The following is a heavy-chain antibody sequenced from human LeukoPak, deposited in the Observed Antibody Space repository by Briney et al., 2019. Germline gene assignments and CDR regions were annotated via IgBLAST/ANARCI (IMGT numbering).Heavy chain of an antibody. J-gene: IGHJ3*02. CDR1: GYTFTSYY. CDR2: INPSGGST. CDR3: ARGGRVVVITDGGGAFDI. D-gene: IGHD3-22*01. Sequence: GASVKVSCKASGYTFTSYYMHWVRQAPGQGLKWMGIINPSGGSTSYAQKFQGRVTMTRDTSTSTVYMELSSLRSEDTAVYYCARGGRVVVITDGGGAFDIWGQGTMVTVSS. V-gene: IGHV1-46*01.